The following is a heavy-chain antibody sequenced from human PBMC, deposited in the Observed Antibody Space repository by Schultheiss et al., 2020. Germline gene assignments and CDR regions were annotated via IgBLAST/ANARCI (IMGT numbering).Heavy chain of an antibody. V-gene: IGHV1-2*04. CDR3: ARGLIVVVPAAIQGGDAFDI. D-gene: IGHD2-2*01. J-gene: IGHJ3*02. CDR2: INPNSGGT. CDR1: GYTFTGYY. Sequence: ASVKVSCKASGYTFTGYYMHWVRQAPGQGLEWMGWINPNSGGTNYAQKFQGWVTMTRNTSISTAYMELSSLRSEDTAVYYCARGLIVVVPAAIQGGDAFDIWGQGTMVTVSS.